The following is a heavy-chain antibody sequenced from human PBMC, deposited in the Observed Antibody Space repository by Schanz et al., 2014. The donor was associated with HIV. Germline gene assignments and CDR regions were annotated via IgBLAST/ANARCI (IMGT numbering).Heavy chain of an antibody. CDR2: IYSAGTT. Sequence: QLVESGGGLIQPGGSLRLSCVFFGFTVSNNHLSWVRQAPGKGLEWVSIIYSAGTTYYTDSVKGRFTISRDNSKNTLYLQMNSLGAEDTAVYYCAKVAIHSSGWLPFDYWGQGTLVTVSS. CDR3: AKVAIHSSGWLPFDY. D-gene: IGHD6-19*01. J-gene: IGHJ4*02. V-gene: IGHV3-53*01. CDR1: GFTVSNNH.